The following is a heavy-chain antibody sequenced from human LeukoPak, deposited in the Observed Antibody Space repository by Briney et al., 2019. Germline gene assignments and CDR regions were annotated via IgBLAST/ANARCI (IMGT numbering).Heavy chain of an antibody. CDR2: VSFHGTDK. J-gene: IGHJ4*02. CDR1: GFTFSNYA. CDR3: ARAVPSRQAIDY. V-gene: IGHV3-30*04. Sequence: GGSLRLSCAASGFTFSNYAMHWVRRAPGKGLDWVAVVSFHGTDKFYADSVKGRFTISRDNSKNTLYLQMNSLIPEDTAVYYCARAVPSRQAIDYWGQGTLVTVSS.